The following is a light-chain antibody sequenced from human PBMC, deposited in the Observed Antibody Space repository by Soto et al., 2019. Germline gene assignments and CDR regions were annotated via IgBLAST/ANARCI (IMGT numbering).Light chain of an antibody. Sequence: QPVLTQPPSVSGAPGQTVTISCTGSNSNIGSPYGVHWYQQVPGKAPKLLIYGNDNRPSGVPDRFSGSKSASSASLAITGVQAEDEGDYYCQSYDRTLRGYVFGTGTKLTVL. CDR3: QSYDRTLRGYV. CDR2: GND. V-gene: IGLV1-40*01. CDR1: NSNIGSPYG. J-gene: IGLJ1*01.